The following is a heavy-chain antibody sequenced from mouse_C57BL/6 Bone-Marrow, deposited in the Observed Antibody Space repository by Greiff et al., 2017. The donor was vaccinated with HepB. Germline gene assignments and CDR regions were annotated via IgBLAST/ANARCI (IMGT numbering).Heavy chain of an antibody. D-gene: IGHD1-1*01. J-gene: IGHJ2*01. CDR3: AREGGSVFDY. Sequence: EVKVVESGGCLVKPGGSLKLSCAASGFTFSSYAMSLVRQTPGKRLEWVATISDGGSYTYYPDNVKGRFTISRDNAKNNLYLQMSHLKSEDTAMYYCAREGGSVFDYWGQGTTLTVSS. CDR2: ISDGGSYT. V-gene: IGHV5-4*01. CDR1: GFTFSSYA.